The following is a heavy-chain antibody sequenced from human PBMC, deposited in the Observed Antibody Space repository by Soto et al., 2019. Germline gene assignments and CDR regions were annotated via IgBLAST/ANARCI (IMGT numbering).Heavy chain of an antibody. Sequence: GESLKISCKGPGYSFTSYWIGWVRPMPGKGLEWMGIIYSGDYNTRYSPPFQGQVTISADKSISTAYLQWSSLKASDTAMYYCARGTIFGVVIQGEFDPWGQGTLVTVSS. CDR1: GYSFTSYW. V-gene: IGHV5-51*01. CDR3: ARGTIFGVVIQGEFDP. J-gene: IGHJ5*02. D-gene: IGHD3-3*01. CDR2: IYSGDYNT.